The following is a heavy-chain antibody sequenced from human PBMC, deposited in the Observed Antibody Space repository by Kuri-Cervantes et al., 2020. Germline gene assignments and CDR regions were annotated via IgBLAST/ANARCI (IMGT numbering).Heavy chain of an antibody. CDR1: GYTFTSYD. V-gene: IGHV1-8*01. CDR2: MNPNSGNT. D-gene: IGHD2-21*02. CDR3: ARGEGPGAYCGGDCYQRPDY. Sequence: ASVKVSCKASGYTFTSYDINWVRQATGQGLEWMGWMNPNSGNTGYAQKFQGRVTMTRNTSISTAYMELSSLRSEDTAVYYCARGEGPGAYCGGDCYQRPDYWGQGTLVTVSS. J-gene: IGHJ4*02.